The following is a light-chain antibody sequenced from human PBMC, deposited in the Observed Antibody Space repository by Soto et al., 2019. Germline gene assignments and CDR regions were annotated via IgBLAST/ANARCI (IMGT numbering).Light chain of an antibody. CDR3: QQYGSSPHT. CDR2: GAS. CDR1: QFVSSSY. V-gene: IGKV3-20*01. Sequence: EIVLRQSPGALSLSPGERATLSCRASQFVSSSYLAWYQQKPGQAPRLLIYGASGRATGIPDRFSGSGSGTDFILTISRLEPEDLALYFCQQYGSSPHTFGQGTKVDIK. J-gene: IGKJ2*01.